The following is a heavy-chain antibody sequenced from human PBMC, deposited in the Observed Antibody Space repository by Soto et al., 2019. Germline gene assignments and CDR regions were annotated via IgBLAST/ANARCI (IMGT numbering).Heavy chain of an antibody. CDR3: ARTYGGYPPLYYGRDV. Sequence: QVHLVESGGDLVKPGGSLRLSCAASGFTFSDYYMNWIRQAPGKGLDWVSSISSRDNTIYYADSVQGRFTISRDNAKNSLYLQMNSLSAEDTAVYYCARTYGGYPPLYYGRDVWGQWTTVTVSS. V-gene: IGHV3-11*01. D-gene: IGHD5-12*01. J-gene: IGHJ6*02. CDR2: ISSRDNTI. CDR1: GFTFSDYY.